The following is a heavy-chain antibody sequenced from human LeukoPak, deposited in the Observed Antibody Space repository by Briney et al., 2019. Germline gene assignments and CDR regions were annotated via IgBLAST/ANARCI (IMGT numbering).Heavy chain of an antibody. CDR2: SYYSGST. J-gene: IGHJ5*02. D-gene: IGHD6-6*01. V-gene: IGHV4-59*08. CDR3: ARHKEYNSIYGWFDP. CDR1: GGSISSYY. Sequence: PSETLSLTCTVSGGSISSYYWSWIRQPPGKGLEWIGYSYYSGSTNYNSSLKSRVTISVDTSKNQFSLKLSSVTAADTAVYYYARHKEYNSIYGWFDPWGQGTLVIVSS.